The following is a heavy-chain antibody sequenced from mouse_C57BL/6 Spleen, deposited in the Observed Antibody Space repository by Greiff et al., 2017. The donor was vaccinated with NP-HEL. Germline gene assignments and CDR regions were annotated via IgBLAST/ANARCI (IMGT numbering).Heavy chain of an antibody. D-gene: IGHD2-3*01. CDR3: ARLDDGYSLFDY. CDR1: GYTFTSYG. CDR2: IYPRSGNT. V-gene: IGHV1-81*01. Sequence: QVQLQQSGAELARPGASVKLSCKASGYTFTSYGISWVKQRTGQGLEWIGEIYPRSGNTYYNEKFKGKATLTADKSSSTAYMELRSLTSEDSAVYFCARLDDGYSLFDYWGQGTTLTVSS. J-gene: IGHJ2*01.